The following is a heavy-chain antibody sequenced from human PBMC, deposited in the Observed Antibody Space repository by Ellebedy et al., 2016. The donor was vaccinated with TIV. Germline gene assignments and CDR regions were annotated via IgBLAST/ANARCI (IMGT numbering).Heavy chain of an antibody. D-gene: IGHD6-19*01. J-gene: IGHJ4*02. V-gene: IGHV4-39*02. CDR1: GGYISNSHSYY. Sequence: MPSETLSLTCTVSGGYISNSHSYYWGWIRQPPGKGLEWIGHIYYSGSTHYNPSLESRVTISVDTSNNRFSLRLTSVTAADTAVYYCARAEQWLVSDWGQGTLVTVSS. CDR3: ARAEQWLVSD. CDR2: IYYSGST.